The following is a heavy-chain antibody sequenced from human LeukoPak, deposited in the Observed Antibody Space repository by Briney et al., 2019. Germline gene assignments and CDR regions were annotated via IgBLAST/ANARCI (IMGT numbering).Heavy chain of an antibody. CDR3: ARLKSRAEVSALLDF. V-gene: IGHV1-2*02. Sequence: GASVKVSCKASGYTFSAYSVHWVRQAPGQGLQWMAWINPNSGDTEYAQDFRGRVTLTRDTSISKAYMELKSLTSNDTAVYFCARLKSRAEVSALLDFWGPGTLVTASS. CDR1: GYTFSAYS. CDR2: INPNSGDT. D-gene: IGHD2-15*01. J-gene: IGHJ4*02.